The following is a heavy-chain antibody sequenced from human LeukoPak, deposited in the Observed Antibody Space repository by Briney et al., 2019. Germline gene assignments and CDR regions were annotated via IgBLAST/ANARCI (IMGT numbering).Heavy chain of an antibody. CDR2: ITGGSSYI. V-gene: IGHV3-21*01. CDR3: ARLWDF. D-gene: IGHD3-10*01. Sequence: GGSLRLSCAASGFTLSSYSMSWVRHAPGKGLEWVSSITGGSSYIYHADSVRGRFTISRDNAKNSLYLQMNSLRAEDTAVYYCARLWDFWGQGTLVTVSS. CDR1: GFTLSSYS. J-gene: IGHJ4*02.